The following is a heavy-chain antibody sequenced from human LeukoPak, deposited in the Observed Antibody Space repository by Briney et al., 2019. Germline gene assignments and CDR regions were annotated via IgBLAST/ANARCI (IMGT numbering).Heavy chain of an antibody. J-gene: IGHJ3*01. CDR1: GFTFSSYS. D-gene: IGHD6-13*01. Sequence: GSLRLSCAASGFTFSSYSMNWVRQAPGKGLEWIGYIYYSGSTNYNPSLKSRVTISLDTSKNQFSLKLSSVTAADTAVYYCARHDGSSWYYAFDVWGQGTMVTVSS. CDR3: ARHDGSSWYYAFDV. CDR2: IYYSGST. V-gene: IGHV4-59*08.